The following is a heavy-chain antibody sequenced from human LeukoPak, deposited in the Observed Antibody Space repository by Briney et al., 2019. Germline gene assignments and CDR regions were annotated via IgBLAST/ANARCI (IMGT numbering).Heavy chain of an antibody. Sequence: GASVKFSCKASGGTFSSYAISWVRQAPGQGLEWMGGIIPIFGTANYAQKFQGRVTITTDESTSTAYMELSSLRSEDTAVYYCAREPSNWNYGPDAFDIWGQGTMVTVSS. D-gene: IGHD1-7*01. V-gene: IGHV1-69*05. CDR1: GGTFSSYA. CDR3: AREPSNWNYGPDAFDI. CDR2: IIPIFGTA. J-gene: IGHJ3*02.